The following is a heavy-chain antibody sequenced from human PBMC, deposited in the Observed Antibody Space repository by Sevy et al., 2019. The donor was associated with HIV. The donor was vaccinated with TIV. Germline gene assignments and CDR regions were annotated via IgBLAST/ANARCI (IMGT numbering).Heavy chain of an antibody. V-gene: IGHV1-18*01. CDR1: GYTFTSYG. J-gene: IGHJ6*02. CDR3: ARLPLNYYDSSGYYPPIYSYYGMDV. D-gene: IGHD3-22*01. CDR2: ISAYNGNT. Sequence: ASVKVSCKASGYTFTSYGISWVRQAPGQGLEWMGWISAYNGNTNYAQKLQGRVTMTTDTSTSTAYMELRSLRSDDTAVYYCARLPLNYYDSSGYYPPIYSYYGMDVWGQGTTVTVSS.